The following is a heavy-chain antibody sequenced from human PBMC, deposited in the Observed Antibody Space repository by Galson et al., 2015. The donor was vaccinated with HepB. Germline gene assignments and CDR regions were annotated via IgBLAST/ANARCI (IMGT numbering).Heavy chain of an antibody. Sequence: SLRLSCAASGFTFDDYGMSWVRQAPGKGLEWVSGINWNGGSTGYADSVKGRFTISRDNAKNSLYLQMNSLRAEDTALYYCARAVRYYYDSSGYPDYFDYWGQGTLVTVSS. CDR2: INWNGGST. J-gene: IGHJ4*02. CDR3: ARAVRYYYDSSGYPDYFDY. D-gene: IGHD3-22*01. CDR1: GFTFDDYG. V-gene: IGHV3-20*04.